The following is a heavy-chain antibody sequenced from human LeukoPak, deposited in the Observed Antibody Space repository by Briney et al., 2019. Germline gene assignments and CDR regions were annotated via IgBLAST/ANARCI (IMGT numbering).Heavy chain of an antibody. D-gene: IGHD3-3*01. V-gene: IGHV1-18*01. CDR3: ARDHLGFRVEDY. Sequence: ASVTVSCTASGYTFTSYGISWVRQAPGQGLEWMGWISAYNGNTNYAQKLQGRVTMTTDTSTSTAYMELRSLRSDDTAVYYCARDHLGFRVEDYWGQGTLVTVSS. J-gene: IGHJ4*02. CDR1: GYTFTSYG. CDR2: ISAYNGNT.